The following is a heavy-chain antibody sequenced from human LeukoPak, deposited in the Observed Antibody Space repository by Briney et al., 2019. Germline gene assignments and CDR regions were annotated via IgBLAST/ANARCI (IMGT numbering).Heavy chain of an antibody. CDR2: IKEDGSEK. V-gene: IGHV3-7*01. CDR3: ARGKNWFDP. J-gene: IGHJ5*02. CDR1: GFTVSSYW. Sequence: GGSLRLSCAASGFTVSSYWMSWVCQAPGKGLEWVANIKEDGSEKYYVDSVKGRFTISRDNAKNSLYLQMNSLRADDMAVYYCARGKNWFDPWGQGTLVTVSS.